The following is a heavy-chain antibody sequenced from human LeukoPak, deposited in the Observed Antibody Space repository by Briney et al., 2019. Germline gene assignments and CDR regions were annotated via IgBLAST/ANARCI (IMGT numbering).Heavy chain of an antibody. CDR1: GYTFSGYY. J-gene: IGHJ6*02. CDR2: INPNSGGT. D-gene: IGHD3-10*01. V-gene: IGHV1-2*02. Sequence: ASVKVSCKASGYTFSGYYMHWVRQAPGQGLEWMGWINPNSGGTKYAQKFQGRVTMTRDTSIKTAYMELSRLRSDDTAVYYCAKDLRFYHGSGSPRRDYGMDVWGQGTTVTVSS. CDR3: AKDLRFYHGSGSPRRDYGMDV.